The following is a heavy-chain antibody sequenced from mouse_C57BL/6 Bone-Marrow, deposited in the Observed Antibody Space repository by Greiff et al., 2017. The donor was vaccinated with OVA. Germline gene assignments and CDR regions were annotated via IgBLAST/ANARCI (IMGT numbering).Heavy chain of an antibody. V-gene: IGHV5-16*01. CDR3: ARGVYPLDY. CDR2: INYDGSST. Sequence: EVQRVESEGGLVQPGSSMKLSCTASGFTFSDYYMAWVRQVPEKGLEWVANINYDGSSTYYLDSLKSRFIISRDNATNILYLQMSSLKSEDTATYYWARGVYPLDYWGQGTSVTVSS. CDR1: GFTFSDYY. J-gene: IGHJ4*01. D-gene: IGHD2-1*01.